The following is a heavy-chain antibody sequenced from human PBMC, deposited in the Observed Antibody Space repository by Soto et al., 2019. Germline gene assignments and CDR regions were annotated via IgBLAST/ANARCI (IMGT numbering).Heavy chain of an antibody. CDR2: ISGSSGRT. J-gene: IGHJ6*02. CDR1: GFTFSSYA. CDR3: AKDVGLDV. Sequence: PGGSLRLSCAASGFTFSSYAITWVRQAPGKGLEWVSTISGSSGRTYYADSVKGRFTISRDNSENTLYLQMNSLRAGDTAVYYCAKDVGLDVWGQGTTVTVSS. V-gene: IGHV3-23*01.